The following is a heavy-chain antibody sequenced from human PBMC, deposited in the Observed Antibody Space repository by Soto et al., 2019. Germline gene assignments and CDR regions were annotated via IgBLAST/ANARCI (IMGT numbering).Heavy chain of an antibody. Sequence: EVQLVESGGVVVQPGGSLRLSCAASGFTFDDYTMHWVRQAPGKGLEWVSLISWDGGSTYYAESVKGRFTISRDKSKNPLYVQMTSLRTEDTALYYCAKVGASGSYYRDHYGMDVWGEGTTVTVSS. CDR3: AKVGASGSYYRDHYGMDV. J-gene: IGHJ6*04. V-gene: IGHV3-43*01. CDR2: ISWDGGST. CDR1: GFTFDDYT. D-gene: IGHD3-10*01.